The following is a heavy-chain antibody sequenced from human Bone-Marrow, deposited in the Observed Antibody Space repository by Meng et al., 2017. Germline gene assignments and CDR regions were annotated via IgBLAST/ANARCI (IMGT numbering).Heavy chain of an antibody. CDR1: GGSISSGGYA. Sequence: QVQLEEAAQGVSKPTRTLSLIFTGSGGSISSGGYAWSWIRQNPGKGLEWIGYIYYSGSTCYNPSLKSRVTISVDTSKNPFSLKLSSVTAADTAVYYCARGPLSAAGTMGYFQHWGQGTLVTVSS. CDR3: ARGPLSAAGTMGYFQH. CDR2: IYYSGST. D-gene: IGHD6-13*01. V-gene: IGHV4-31*03. J-gene: IGHJ1*01.